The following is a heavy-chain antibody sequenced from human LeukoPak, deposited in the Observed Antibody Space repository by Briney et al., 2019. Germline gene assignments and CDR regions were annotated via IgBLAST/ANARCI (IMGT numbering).Heavy chain of an antibody. CDR2: IIPILGIA. J-gene: IGHJ4*02. Sequence: SVTVSFKASGGTFSSYAISWVRQAPGQGLEWMGRIIPILGIANYAQKFQGRVTITADKSTSTAYMELSSLRSEDTAVYYCARDLGYYFDSSGPNFDDWGQGTLVTVSS. CDR1: GGTFSSYA. D-gene: IGHD3-22*01. CDR3: ARDLGYYFDSSGPNFDD. V-gene: IGHV1-69*04.